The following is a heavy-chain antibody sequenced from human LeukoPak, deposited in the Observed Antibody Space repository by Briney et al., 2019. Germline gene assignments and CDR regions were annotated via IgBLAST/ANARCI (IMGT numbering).Heavy chain of an antibody. CDR2: IYYSGST. J-gene: IGHJ4*02. CDR3: ARGNGGNSGY. Sequence: SETLSLTGTVSGGSISSYYWSWIRQPPGKGLEWIGYIYYSGSTNYNPSLKSRVTISVDTSKNQFSLKLSSVTAADTAVYYCARGNGGNSGYWGQGTLVTVSS. CDR1: GGSISSYY. V-gene: IGHV4-59*01. D-gene: IGHD4-23*01.